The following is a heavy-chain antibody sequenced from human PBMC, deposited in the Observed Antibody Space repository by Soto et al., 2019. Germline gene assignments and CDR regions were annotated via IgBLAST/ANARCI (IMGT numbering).Heavy chain of an antibody. V-gene: IGHV3-15*01. CDR3: ATDVSQWQLRMGH. Sequence: GGSLRLSCAASGFIFSNAWLTWVRQAPGRGLEWVGRIKSRSDGGTTDYAAPVKGRFTISRDDSKNTLFLQMHSLNNEDTAVYYCATDVSQWQLRMGHWGQGTLVTVSS. CDR2: IKSRSDGGTT. J-gene: IGHJ4*02. D-gene: IGHD1-1*01. CDR1: GFIFSNAW.